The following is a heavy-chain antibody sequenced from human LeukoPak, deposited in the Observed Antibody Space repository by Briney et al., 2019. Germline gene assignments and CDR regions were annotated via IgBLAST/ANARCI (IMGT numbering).Heavy chain of an antibody. D-gene: IGHD4-17*01. Sequence: GGSLRLSCAASGFTFSSYAMSWVRQAPGKGLEWVSAISGSGGSTYYADSVKGRFAISRDNSKNTLYLQMNSLRAEDTAVYYCAKDGHYGAYGTYYFDYWGQGTLVTVSS. J-gene: IGHJ4*02. CDR1: GFTFSSYA. CDR2: ISGSGGST. V-gene: IGHV3-23*01. CDR3: AKDGHYGAYGTYYFDY.